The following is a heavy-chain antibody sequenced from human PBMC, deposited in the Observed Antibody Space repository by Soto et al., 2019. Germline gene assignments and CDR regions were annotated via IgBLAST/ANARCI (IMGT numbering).Heavy chain of an antibody. D-gene: IGHD3-3*01. CDR1: GYTFSTYA. Sequence: GGSLRLSCAASGYTFSTYAMHWVRQAPGKGLEYVSDINSNGGTTYYANSVKGRFTISRDNSKNTLYLQMNSLRVEDTAVYYCASTFWTPLDYWGQGTLVTVSS. CDR3: ASTFWTPLDY. J-gene: IGHJ4*02. V-gene: IGHV3-64*04. CDR2: INSNGGTT.